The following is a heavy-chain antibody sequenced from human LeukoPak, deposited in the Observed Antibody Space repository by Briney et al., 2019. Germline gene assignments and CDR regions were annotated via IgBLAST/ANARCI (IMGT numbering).Heavy chain of an antibody. V-gene: IGHV3-7*01. J-gene: IGHJ3*02. Sequence: GGSLRLSCAAFGFTFSSYWMSWVRQAPGKGLEWVANIKQDGSEKYYVDSVKGRFTISRDNAKNSLYLQMNSLRAEDTAVYYCARDRDSVGAFDIWGQGTMVTVSS. CDR3: ARDRDSVGAFDI. CDR1: GFTFSSYW. CDR2: IKQDGSEK. D-gene: IGHD1-26*01.